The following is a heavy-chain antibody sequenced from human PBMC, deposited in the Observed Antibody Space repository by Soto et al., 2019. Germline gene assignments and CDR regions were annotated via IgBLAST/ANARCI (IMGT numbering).Heavy chain of an antibody. CDR3: ARVSPPLDY. V-gene: IGHV3-11*01. CDR2: IRTSGSTI. J-gene: IGHJ4*02. Sequence: MSWIRQAPGKGLEWVSNIRTSGSTINYADSVKGRFTISRDNAKNSLYLQMNSLRAEDTAVYYCARVSPPLDYWGQGTLVTVSP.